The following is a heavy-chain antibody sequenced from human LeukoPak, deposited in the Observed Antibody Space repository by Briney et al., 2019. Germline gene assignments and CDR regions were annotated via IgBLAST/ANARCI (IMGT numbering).Heavy chain of an antibody. D-gene: IGHD1-26*01. V-gene: IGHV3-64*01. J-gene: IGHJ4*02. CDR3: AREDGRWELHY. CDR1: GFTFSSYA. Sequence: PGGSLRLSCAASGFTFSSYAMHWVRQAPGKGLEYVSVISSNGGGTYYANSVKGRFTISRDNSKNTLYLQMGSLRVEDMAVYYCAREDGRWELHYWGQGTLVTVSS. CDR2: ISSNGGGT.